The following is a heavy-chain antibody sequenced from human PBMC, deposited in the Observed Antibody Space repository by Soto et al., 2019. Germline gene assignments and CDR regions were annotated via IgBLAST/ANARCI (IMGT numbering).Heavy chain of an antibody. CDR3: ARTGGSGSSGWQDAFDI. J-gene: IGHJ3*02. CDR2: IYSGGST. D-gene: IGHD6-19*01. CDR1: GFTVSSNY. Sequence: EVQLVESGGGLIQPGGSLRLSCAASGFTVSSNYMSWVRQAPGKGLEWVSVIYSGGSTYYADSVKGRFTISRDNSKNTLYLQMNSLRAEDTAVYYCARTGGSGSSGWQDAFDIWGQGTMVTVSS. V-gene: IGHV3-53*01.